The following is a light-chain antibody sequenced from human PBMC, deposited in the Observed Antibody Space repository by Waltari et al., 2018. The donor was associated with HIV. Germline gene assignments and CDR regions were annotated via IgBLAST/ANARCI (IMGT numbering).Light chain of an antibody. J-gene: IGLJ3*02. CDR3: ATWDSSLNAWV. CDR2: DNN. CDR1: APNTANNY. V-gene: IGLV1-51*01. Sequence: QPVLTQPPSLSPPSGQKVTISCSGSAPNTANNYLFWYQQFPGAAPKLLIYDNNKRPSGNPDRFSGSKSGTSATLGITAVQAGDEAAYYCATWDSSLNAWVFGGGTRLAVL.